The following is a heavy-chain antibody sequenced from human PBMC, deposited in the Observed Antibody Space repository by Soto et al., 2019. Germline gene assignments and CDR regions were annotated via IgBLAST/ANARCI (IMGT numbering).Heavy chain of an antibody. D-gene: IGHD3-22*01. CDR3: ARATYYDSSGYYYNHFDI. V-gene: IGHV4-59*01. CDR2: IYYSGST. CDR1: GGSISSYY. Sequence: QVQLQESGPGLVKPSETLSLTCTVSGGSISSYYWSWIRQPPGKGLEWIGYIYYSGSTNYNPSLKRRVTISVDTSKNQFSLKLSSVTAADTAVYYCARATYYDSSGYYYNHFDIWGQGTMVTVSS. J-gene: IGHJ3*02.